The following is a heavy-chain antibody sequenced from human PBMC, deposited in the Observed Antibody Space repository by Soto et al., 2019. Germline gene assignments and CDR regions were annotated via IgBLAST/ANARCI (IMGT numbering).Heavy chain of an antibody. V-gene: IGHV4-61*01. D-gene: IGHD2-8*02. CDR1: GGSVSSGSYY. J-gene: IGHJ2*01. CDR3: ASPSGGVYWYFDL. Sequence: QVQLQESGPGLVKPSETLSLTCTVSGGSVSSGSYYWSWIRQPPGKGLEWIGYIYYSGSTNYNPSLKTRVTISVATSKNQFSLKLSSVTAADTAVYYCASPSGGVYWYFDLWGGGTLVTVSS. CDR2: IYYSGST.